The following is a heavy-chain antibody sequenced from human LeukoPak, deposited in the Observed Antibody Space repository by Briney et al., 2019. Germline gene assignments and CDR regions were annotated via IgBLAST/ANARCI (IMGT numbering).Heavy chain of an antibody. J-gene: IGHJ4*02. CDR3: ARDLSGITGYTYGRGIDY. CDR1: GFTFSSYW. V-gene: IGHV3-7*01. Sequence: GSLRLSCAASGFTFSSYWMSWVRQAPGKGLEWVANIKKDGSEKYYVDSVKGRFTISRDNAKTSLYLQMNSLRAEDTAVYYCARDLSGITGYTYGRGIDYWGQGTLVTVSS. D-gene: IGHD5-18*01. CDR2: IKKDGSEK.